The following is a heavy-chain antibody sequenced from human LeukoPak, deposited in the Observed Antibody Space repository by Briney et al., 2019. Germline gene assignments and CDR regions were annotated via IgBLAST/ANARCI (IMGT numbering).Heavy chain of an antibody. CDR2: IYYSGST. D-gene: IGHD3-9*01. J-gene: IGHJ6*03. Sequence: SETLSLTCTVSGGSISSYYWSWIRQPAGKGLEWIGSIYYSGSTYYNPSLKSRVTISVDTSKNQFSLKLSSVTAADTAAYYCARTPRAYYDILTGSHRRYYYYMDVWGKGTTVTISS. CDR3: ARTPRAYYDILTGSHRRYYYYMDV. CDR1: GGSISSYY. V-gene: IGHV4-59*05.